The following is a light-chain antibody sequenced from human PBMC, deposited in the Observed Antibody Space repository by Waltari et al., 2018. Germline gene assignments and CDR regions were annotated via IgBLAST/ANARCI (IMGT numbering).Light chain of an antibody. Sequence: DIQMTQSPSTLSASVGARVSIPCRASQSIGTWVAWFQQKPGKPPKLLIYDASNLQSGVPPRFSGSGSGTEFSLTVSSLQPDDFATYYCQHYNSYPYAFGQGTKLEIK. V-gene: IGKV1-5*01. CDR1: QSIGTW. J-gene: IGKJ2*01. CDR3: QHYNSYPYA. CDR2: DAS.